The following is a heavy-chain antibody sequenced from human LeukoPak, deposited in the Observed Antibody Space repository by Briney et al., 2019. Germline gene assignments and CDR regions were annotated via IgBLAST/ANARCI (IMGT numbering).Heavy chain of an antibody. Sequence: SETLSLTCTVSGDSISSYYWSWMRQPPGKGLEWIGYIYYSGSTNYNPYLKSRVTISVDTSKNQFSLKLSSVTAADTAVYYCARATVAAAAPGGYWGQGTLVTVSS. CDR2: IYYSGST. CDR3: ARATVAAAAPGGY. V-gene: IGHV4-59*01. J-gene: IGHJ4*02. CDR1: GDSISSYY. D-gene: IGHD6-13*01.